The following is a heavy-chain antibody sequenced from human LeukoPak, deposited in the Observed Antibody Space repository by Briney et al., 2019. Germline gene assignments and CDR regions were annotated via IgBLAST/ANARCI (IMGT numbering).Heavy chain of an antibody. CDR3: ARSRGWLQSHPLGY. CDR1: GGSFSGYY. Sequence: YPSETLSLTCAVYGGSFSGYYWSWIRQPPGKGLEWIGEINHSGSTNYNPSLKSRVTLSVDTSKNQFSLKLSSVTAADTAVYYCARSRGWLQSHPLGYWGQGTLVTVSS. CDR2: INHSGST. J-gene: IGHJ4*02. D-gene: IGHD5-24*01. V-gene: IGHV4-34*01.